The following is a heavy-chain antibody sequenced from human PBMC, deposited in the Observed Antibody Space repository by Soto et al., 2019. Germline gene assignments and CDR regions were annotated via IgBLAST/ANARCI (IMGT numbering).Heavy chain of an antibody. CDR2: IYYRAST. Sequence: SVTLSLTCTLGGSSISSYTWTWIRESPGTGLERIGYIYYRASTNYSPSLKSRVTIAVDTSKSQFSLSLSSVTAADTAVYYCARLGGSYAVPHFDYWGQGTLVTVS. J-gene: IGHJ4*02. V-gene: IGHV4-59*08. CDR1: GSSISSYT. CDR3: ARLGGSYAVPHFDY. D-gene: IGHD1-26*01.